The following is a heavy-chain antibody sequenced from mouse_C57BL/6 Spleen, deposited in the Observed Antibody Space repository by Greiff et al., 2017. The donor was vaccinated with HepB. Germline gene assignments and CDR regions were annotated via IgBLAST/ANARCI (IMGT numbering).Heavy chain of an antibody. J-gene: IGHJ3*01. D-gene: IGHD6-5*01. V-gene: IGHV1-61*01. CDR2: IYPSDSET. CDR3: GRLDAYGVTT. CDR1: GYTFTSYW. Sequence: QVQLQQPGAELVRPGSSVKLSCKASGYTFTSYWMDWVKQRPGQGLEWIGNIYPSDSETHYNQKFKDKATLTVDKSSSTAYMQLSSLTSEDSAVYYCGRLDAYGVTTWGQGTLVTVSA.